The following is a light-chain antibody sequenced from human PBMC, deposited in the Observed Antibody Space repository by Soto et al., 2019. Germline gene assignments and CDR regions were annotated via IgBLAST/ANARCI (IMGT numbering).Light chain of an antibody. CDR3: QHYNDWPYT. V-gene: IGKV3-15*01. CDR1: QSVSNA. CDR2: GAS. J-gene: IGKJ2*01. Sequence: ELVMTQSPGTLPVSPGERATLSCRASQSVSNALAWYQQKPGQAPRLLIYGASTRATGIPARFSGTGSGTEFTHTISSLQSEDFAVYFCQHYNDWPYTFGQGTKVDIK.